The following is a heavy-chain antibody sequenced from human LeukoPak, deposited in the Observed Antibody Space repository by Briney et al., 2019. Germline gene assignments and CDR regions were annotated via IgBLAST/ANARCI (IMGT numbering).Heavy chain of an antibody. D-gene: IGHD3-16*01. V-gene: IGHV4-39*07. CDR1: GGSMNTVSYY. CDR3: ARDRLSLGAFDI. Sequence: SETLSLTCTVSGGSMNTVSYYWVWIRQAPEKGLEWIGSVYSRGSIYSNLSLRSRVTISLDTSTNQFSLNLSSVTVADTALYYCARDRLSLGAFDIWGPGTTVVVSS. CDR2: VYSRGSI. J-gene: IGHJ3*02.